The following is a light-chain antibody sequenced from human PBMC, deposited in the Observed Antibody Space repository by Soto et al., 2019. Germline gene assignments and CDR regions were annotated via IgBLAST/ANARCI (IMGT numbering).Light chain of an antibody. J-gene: IGKJ1*01. Sequence: TQMPHSLPTFSPSVGERVTITCRASQGIRNDLHWFQQKTGKAPRLLIYAASHLQNGVTSRFSGGGSGTDFSLTISSLQPEDFATYYCLQDYNFRTFGQGTKVDI. V-gene: IGKV1-6*02. CDR1: QGIRND. CDR2: AAS. CDR3: LQDYNFRT.